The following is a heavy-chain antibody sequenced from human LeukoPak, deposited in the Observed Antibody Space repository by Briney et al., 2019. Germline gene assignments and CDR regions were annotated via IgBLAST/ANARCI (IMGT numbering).Heavy chain of an antibody. CDR2: IIPILGIA. CDR3: ARDEDDLAGFWSGLSLDY. J-gene: IGHJ4*02. V-gene: IGHV1-69*04. Sequence: SVKVSCKASGGTFSSYTISWVRQAPGQGLEWMGRIIPILGIANYAQKFQGRVTITADKSTSTAYMELSSLRSEDTAVYYCARDEDDLAGFWSGLSLDYWGQGTLVTVSS. D-gene: IGHD3-3*01. CDR1: GGTFSSYT.